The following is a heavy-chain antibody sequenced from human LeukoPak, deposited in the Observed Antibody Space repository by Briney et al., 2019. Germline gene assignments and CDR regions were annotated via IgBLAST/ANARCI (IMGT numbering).Heavy chain of an antibody. Sequence: SETLSLTCTVSGGSISSYYWSWIRQPPGKGLEWIGEINHSGSTNYNPSLKSRVTISVDTSKNQFSLRLSSVTAADTAVYYCARVWEQQLAIDYWGQGTLVTVSS. J-gene: IGHJ4*02. V-gene: IGHV4-34*01. CDR2: INHSGST. CDR3: ARVWEQQLAIDY. D-gene: IGHD6-13*01. CDR1: GGSISSYY.